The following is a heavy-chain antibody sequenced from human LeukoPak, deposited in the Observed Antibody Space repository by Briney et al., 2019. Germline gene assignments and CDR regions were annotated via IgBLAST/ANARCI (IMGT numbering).Heavy chain of an antibody. CDR1: GFTVSSNY. J-gene: IGHJ6*02. V-gene: IGHV3-53*05. CDR2: IYSGGST. Sequence: GGSLRLSCAASGFTVSSNYMSWVRQAPGKGLEWVSVIYSGGSTYYADSVKGRFTISRDNSKNTLYLQMNSLRSEDTAVYYCARDPGITGTSNYYYYYGMDVWGQGTTVTVSS. D-gene: IGHD1-20*01. CDR3: ARDPGITGTSNYYYYYGMDV.